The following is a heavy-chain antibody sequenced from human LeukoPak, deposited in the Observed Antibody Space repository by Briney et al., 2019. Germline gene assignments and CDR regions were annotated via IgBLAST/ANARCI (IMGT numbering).Heavy chain of an antibody. D-gene: IGHD3-10*01. CDR3: AREVITMVRGVISRYFDY. Sequence: SGTLSLTCAVSGGSISSSNWWSWVRQPPGKGLEWIGEIYHSGSTNYNPSLKSRVTISVDKSKNQFSLKLSSVTAADTAVYYCAREVITMVRGVISRYFDYWGQGTLVTVSP. J-gene: IGHJ4*02. CDR2: IYHSGST. CDR1: GGSISSSNW. V-gene: IGHV4-4*02.